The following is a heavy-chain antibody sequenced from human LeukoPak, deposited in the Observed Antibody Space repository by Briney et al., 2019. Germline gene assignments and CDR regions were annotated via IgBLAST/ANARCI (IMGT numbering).Heavy chain of an antibody. Sequence: SETLSLTCAVYGGSFSGYYWSWIRQPPGKGLEWIGEINHSGSTNYNPSLKSRVTISVDTSKNQFSLKLSSVTAADTAVYYCARGQYSRYSYPPRRTVVTPYFDYWGQGTLVTVSS. D-gene: IGHD4-23*01. CDR3: ARGQYSRYSYPPRRTVVTPYFDY. CDR1: GGSFSGYY. CDR2: INHSGST. J-gene: IGHJ4*02. V-gene: IGHV4-34*01.